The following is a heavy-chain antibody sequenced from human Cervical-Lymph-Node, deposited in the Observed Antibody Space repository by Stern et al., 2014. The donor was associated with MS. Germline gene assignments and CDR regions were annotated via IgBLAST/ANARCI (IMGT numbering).Heavy chain of an antibody. CDR2: IWYYGRNK. J-gene: IGHJ4*02. CDR1: GFTFSSYG. V-gene: IGHV3-33*01. Sequence: VQLVESGGGVVQPGRSLRLSCAASGFTFSSYGMHWVRQTPGKGPEWVAVIWYYGRNKYYAGSVKGRFTISRDNSENTLYLQMNSLRAEDTAVYYCARGDRSSPLEYWGQGTLVTVSS. CDR3: ARGDRSSPLEY. D-gene: IGHD6-6*01.